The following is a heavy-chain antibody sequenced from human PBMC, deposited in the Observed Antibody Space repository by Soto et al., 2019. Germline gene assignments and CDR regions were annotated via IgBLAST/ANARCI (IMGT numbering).Heavy chain of an antibody. CDR2: MNPNSGNT. CDR3: AGGYSSWWYYYYYYYYGMDV. V-gene: IGHV1-8*01. CDR1: GYTFTSYD. Sequence: ASVKVSCKASGYTFTSYDINWVRQATGQGLEWMGWMNPNSGNTGYAQKFQGRVTMTRNTSISTAYMELSSLRSEDTAVYYCAGGYSSWWYYYYYYYYGMDVWGQGTTVTVSS. J-gene: IGHJ6*02. D-gene: IGHD6-19*01.